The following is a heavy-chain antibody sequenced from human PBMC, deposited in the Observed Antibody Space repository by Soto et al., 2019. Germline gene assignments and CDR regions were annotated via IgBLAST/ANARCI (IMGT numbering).Heavy chain of an antibody. CDR3: ARSSYSSGWYPPDLDY. CDR2: IYYSGST. J-gene: IGHJ4*02. V-gene: IGHV4-31*03. D-gene: IGHD6-19*01. Sequence: QVQLQESGPGLVKPSQTPSLTCTVSGGSISSGGYYWSWIRQHPGKGLEWIGYIYYSGSTYYNPSLKSRVTISVDTSKNQFSLKLSSVTAADTAVYYCARSSYSSGWYPPDLDYWGQGTLVTVSS. CDR1: GGSISSGGYY.